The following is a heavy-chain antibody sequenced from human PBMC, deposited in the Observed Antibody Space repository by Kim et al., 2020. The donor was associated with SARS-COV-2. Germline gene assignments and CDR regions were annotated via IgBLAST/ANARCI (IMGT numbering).Heavy chain of an antibody. CDR2: IIPILGIA. CDR3: ASPDTAMPSGYYYGMDV. V-gene: IGHV1-69*04. CDR1: GGTFSSYA. J-gene: IGHJ6*02. Sequence: SVTVSCKASGGTFSSYAISWVRQAPGQGLEWVGRIIPILGIANYAQKFQGRVTITADKSTSTAYMELSSLRSEDTAVYYFASPDTAMPSGYYYGMDVWG. D-gene: IGHD5-18*01.